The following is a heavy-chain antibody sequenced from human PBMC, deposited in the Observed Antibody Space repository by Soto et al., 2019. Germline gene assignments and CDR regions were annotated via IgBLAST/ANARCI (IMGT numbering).Heavy chain of an antibody. CDR3: ARFSRARTMNFGYKDGMDV. D-gene: IGHD3-22*01. Sequence: QTQLLQSGPEVARPGASVNVSCKASGYTFSNYGITWVRQAPGQGLEWMGWISDYTGNPKDSQILKGRVNTSTDSSTTTAYMELRRLKADDTAVYYWARFSRARTMNFGYKDGMDVWGQGTPVTVSS. J-gene: IGHJ6*02. V-gene: IGHV1-18*01. CDR2: ISDYTGNP. CDR1: GYTFSNYG.